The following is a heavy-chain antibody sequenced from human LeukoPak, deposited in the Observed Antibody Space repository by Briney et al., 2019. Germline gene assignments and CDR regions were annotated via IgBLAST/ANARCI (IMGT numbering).Heavy chain of an antibody. Sequence: GGSLRLSCAASGFTVSSNYMSWVRQAPGKGLEWVSVIYSGGSTYYADSVKGRFTISRDNSKNTLYLQMNSLRAEDTAVYYCARDLTDSSGYGAFDIWGQGTMVTVSS. CDR1: GFTVSSNY. D-gene: IGHD3-22*01. J-gene: IGHJ3*02. CDR2: IYSGGST. V-gene: IGHV3-66*01. CDR3: ARDLTDSSGYGAFDI.